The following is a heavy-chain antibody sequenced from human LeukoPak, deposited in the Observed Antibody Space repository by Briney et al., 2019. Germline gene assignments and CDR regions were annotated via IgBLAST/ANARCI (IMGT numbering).Heavy chain of an antibody. D-gene: IGHD4-17*01. J-gene: IGHJ4*02. CDR2: IYHSGST. CDR1: GYPISSGYY. V-gene: IGHV4-38-2*01. CDR3: ARHVTVTTLGDY. Sequence: SETLSLTCAVSGYPISSGYYWGWIRQPPGKGLEWIGSIYHSGSTYYNPSLKSRVTISVDTSKNQFSLKLSSVTAADTAVYYCARHVTVTTLGDYWGQGTLVTVSS.